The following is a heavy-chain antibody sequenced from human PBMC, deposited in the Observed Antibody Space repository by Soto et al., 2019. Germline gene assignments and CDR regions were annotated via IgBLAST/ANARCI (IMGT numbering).Heavy chain of an antibody. CDR3: ARCLITMIVVAPFDY. CDR2: ISYDGSNK. V-gene: IGHV3-30-3*01. D-gene: IGHD3-22*01. CDR1: GFTFSSYA. Sequence: PGGSLRLSCAASGFTFSSYAMHWVRQAPGKGLEWVAVISYDGSNKYYADSVKGRFTISRDNSKNTLYLQMNSLRAEDTAVYYCARCLITMIVVAPFDYWGQGTLVTVSS. J-gene: IGHJ4*02.